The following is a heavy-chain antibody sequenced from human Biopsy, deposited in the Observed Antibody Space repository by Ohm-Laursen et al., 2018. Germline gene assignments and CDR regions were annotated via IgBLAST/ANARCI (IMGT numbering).Heavy chain of an antibody. CDR3: VKQWGGYNFDS. V-gene: IGHV3-NL1*01. CDR2: IDVSDYNT. J-gene: IGHJ5*01. D-gene: IGHD1-14*01. Sequence: SRRLSCTASGFTFSRHGMHWVRQAPGQGLEWVAHIDVSDYNTYYADSVRGRFTISRDNSKQMVHLEINSLTADDTAVYYCVKQWGGYNFDSWGQGTLVTVSS. CDR1: GFTFSRHG.